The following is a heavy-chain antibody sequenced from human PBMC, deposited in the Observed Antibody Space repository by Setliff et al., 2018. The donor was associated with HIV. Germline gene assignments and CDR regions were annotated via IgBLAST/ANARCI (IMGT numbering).Heavy chain of an antibody. CDR2: VRSKKDGGTI. CDR3: ATERIGVAGPGYFAY. D-gene: IGHD6-19*01. Sequence: GGSLRLSCAASGFTFSHAWMSWVRQAPGRGPEWVGRVRSKKDGGTIDYAAPVKGRFTISRDDSKSTLFLQMNSLITDDTAVYYCATERIGVAGPGYFAYLGPGTLVTVSS. V-gene: IGHV3-15*01. J-gene: IGHJ4*01. CDR1: GFTFSHAW.